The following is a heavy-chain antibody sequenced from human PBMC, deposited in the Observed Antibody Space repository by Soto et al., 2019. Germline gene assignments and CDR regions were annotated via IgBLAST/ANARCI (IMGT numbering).Heavy chain of an antibody. CDR2: ISGGGDTT. CDR3: AKGRGGSGSLTPRVDF. V-gene: IGHV3-23*01. J-gene: IGHJ4*02. CDR1: GFTFHNYA. Sequence: EVQLLESGGGLVQPGGSLRLSCAASGFTFHNYAMTWGRQAPGKGLEWVSAISGGGDTTSYADSVKGRFTVSRDGSKNTLYLQMSSLRAEDTALYYCAKGRGGSGSLTPRVDFWCPGTLVTVSS. D-gene: IGHD3-10*01.